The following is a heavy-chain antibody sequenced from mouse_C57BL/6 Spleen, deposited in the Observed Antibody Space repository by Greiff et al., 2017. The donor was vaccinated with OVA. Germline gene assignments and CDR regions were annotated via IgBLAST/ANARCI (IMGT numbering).Heavy chain of an antibody. D-gene: IGHD3-1*01. CDR1: GYTFTSYW. Sequence: QVQLKQPGAELVRPGSSVKLSCKASGYTFTSYWMDWVKQRPGQGLEWIGNIYPSDSETHYNQKFKDKATLTVDKSSSTAYMQLSSLTSEDSAVYYCARSGTSGYFDYWGQGTTLTVSS. CDR3: ARSGTSGYFDY. V-gene: IGHV1-61*01. J-gene: IGHJ2*01. CDR2: IYPSDSET.